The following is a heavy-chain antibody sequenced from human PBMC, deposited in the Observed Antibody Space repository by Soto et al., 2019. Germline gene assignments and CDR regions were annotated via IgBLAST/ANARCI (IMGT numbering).Heavy chain of an antibody. D-gene: IGHD6-13*01. CDR2: IKSKTDGGTT. Sequence: EVQLVESGGGLVKPGGSLRISCVVSGFTFSNAWMSWVRQAPGKGPEWVGRIKSKTDGGTTDYATHVKGRFTISRDDSKNTLYLQMNSLKPEDTAVYYCAMSSTTWYGWFDPWGQGTLVAVSS. V-gene: IGHV3-15*01. CDR1: GFTFSNAW. CDR3: AMSSTTWYGWFDP. J-gene: IGHJ5*02.